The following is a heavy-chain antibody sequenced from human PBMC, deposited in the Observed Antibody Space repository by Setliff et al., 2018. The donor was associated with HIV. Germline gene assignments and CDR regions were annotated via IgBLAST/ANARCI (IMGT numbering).Heavy chain of an antibody. CDR2: IGQDGSEK. D-gene: IGHD5-18*01. J-gene: IGHJ3*02. CDR3: ARDDSNGNTDAFDI. Sequence: GGSLRLSCAASRFDFNNYWMCWVRQAPGKGREWVANIGQDGSEKNYVDSVKGRFTISRDNAKRSLYLQMNRLRAEDTAVYYCARDDSNGNTDAFDIWGQGTTVTVS. V-gene: IGHV3-7*03. CDR1: RFDFNNYW.